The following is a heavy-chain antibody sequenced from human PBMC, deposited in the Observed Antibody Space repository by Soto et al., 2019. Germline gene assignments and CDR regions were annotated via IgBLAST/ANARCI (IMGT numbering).Heavy chain of an antibody. J-gene: IGHJ5*02. CDR3: VRDGRYYALGSFCWFDR. Sequence: SETLSPTCGVYAGSLSDYYWSWIGRPPGEGLGWSGEIKHSGSTNYNPSLKSRVTISVATSKNQFSLKLSSVAAPATAVYYCVRDGRYYALGSFCWFDRRGQRTL. D-gene: IGHD3-10*01. CDR2: IKHSGST. V-gene: IGHV4-34*01. CDR1: AGSLSDYY.